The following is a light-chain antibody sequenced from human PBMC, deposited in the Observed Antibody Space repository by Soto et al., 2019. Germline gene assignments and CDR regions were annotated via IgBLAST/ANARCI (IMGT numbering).Light chain of an antibody. Sequence: EIVLTQSPATLSLSPGERATLSCRASQSVSRYLAWYQQKPGQAPRLLIHDVSNRATGIPARFSGSGSATDFTLTISSIEPEDFAVDSCQQRQNWPPAATFGGGTKVEIK. CDR3: QQRQNWPPAAT. CDR2: DVS. J-gene: IGKJ4*01. CDR1: QSVSRY. V-gene: IGKV3-11*01.